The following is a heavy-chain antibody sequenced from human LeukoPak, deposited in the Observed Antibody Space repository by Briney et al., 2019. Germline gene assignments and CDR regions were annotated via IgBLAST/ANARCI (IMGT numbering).Heavy chain of an antibody. CDR1: GFTFNNYA. V-gene: IGHV3-23*01. J-gene: IGHJ4*02. CDR3: AKDRNSGSAEFFDS. CDR2: IAVSSRAT. Sequence: PGGSLRLSCAASGFTFNNYAMSWVRQAPGKGLEWVSHIAVSSRATYYADLVKGRFTIIRDNSKNTVYLEMNSLRVEDTAVYYCAKDRNSGSAEFFDSWGQGVLVTVSS. D-gene: IGHD3-10*01.